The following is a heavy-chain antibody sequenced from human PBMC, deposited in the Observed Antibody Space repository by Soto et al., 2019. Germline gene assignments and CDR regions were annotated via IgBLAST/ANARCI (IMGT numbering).Heavy chain of an antibody. CDR3: ARDSQRVQIPSTGWFDP. V-gene: IGHV1-3*01. CDR1: GYRFSTSG. J-gene: IGHJ5*02. CDR2: INAADGDT. Sequence: QVQLVQSGAELKKPGASVKISCETSGYRFSTSGIHWLRQAPGQSLEWMGWINAADGDTKYSQKFQGRVTLSRATSASTAYMELISLTSEDTSIYYCARDSQRVQIPSTGWFDPWGKGTVVTVSS. D-gene: IGHD2-2*01.